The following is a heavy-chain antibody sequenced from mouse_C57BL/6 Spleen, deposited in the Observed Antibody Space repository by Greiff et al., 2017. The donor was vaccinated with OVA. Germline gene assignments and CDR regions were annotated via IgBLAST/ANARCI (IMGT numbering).Heavy chain of an antibody. Sequence: QVQLQQSGAELMKPGASVKLSCKATGYTFTGYWLEWVKQRPGHGLEWIGEILPGSGSTIYNEKYKGKATFTAVTYSNSAYIQLSRLTTEDSDIYCCARVFTTVVATGRYYAMDYWGQGTSVTVSS. J-gene: IGHJ4*01. CDR3: ARVFTTVVATGRYYAMDY. CDR2: ILPGSGST. V-gene: IGHV1-9*01. CDR1: GYTFTGYW. D-gene: IGHD1-1*01.